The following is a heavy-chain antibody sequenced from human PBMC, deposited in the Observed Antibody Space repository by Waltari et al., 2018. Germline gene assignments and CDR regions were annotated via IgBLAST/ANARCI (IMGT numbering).Heavy chain of an antibody. V-gene: IGHV4-34*01. Sequence: QVQLQQWGAGLLKPSETLSPTCAVHGGSFRGYYWRWIRPPPGKGLEWIGEINHSGSTNYNPSLKSRVTISVDTSKNQFSLKLSSVTAADTAVYYCARHARSSWYYYYGMDVWGQGTTVTVSS. D-gene: IGHD6-6*01. J-gene: IGHJ6*02. CDR2: INHSGST. CDR1: GGSFRGYY. CDR3: ARHARSSWYYYYGMDV.